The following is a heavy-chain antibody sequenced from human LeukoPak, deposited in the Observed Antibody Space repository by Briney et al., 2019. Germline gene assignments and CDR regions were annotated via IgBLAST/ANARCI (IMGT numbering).Heavy chain of an antibody. D-gene: IGHD3-3*01. V-gene: IGHV3-30*02. CDR2: IRYDGSNK. J-gene: IGHJ6*03. CDR3: AKDRSDFWSGYLPSYMDV. Sequence: PGGSLRLSCAASGFTFSSYGMNWVRQAPGKGLEWVAFIRYDGSNKYYVDSVKGRCTISRDNSKNTLYLQMNSLRAEDTAVYYCAKDRSDFWSGYLPSYMDVWGKGTTVTVSS. CDR1: GFTFSSYG.